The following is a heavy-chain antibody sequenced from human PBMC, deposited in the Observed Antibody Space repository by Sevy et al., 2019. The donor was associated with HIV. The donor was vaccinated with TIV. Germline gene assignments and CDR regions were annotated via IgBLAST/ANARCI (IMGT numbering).Heavy chain of an antibody. D-gene: IGHD5-12*01. CDR2: IYPGDSDP. CDR1: GYSFTNYW. CDR3: ERHRINSGYDWFDY. V-gene: IGHV5-51*01. J-gene: IGHJ4*02. Sequence: GESLKISCKGSGYSFTNYWFGWGRQMPGKGLEWMGIIYPGDSDPRYSPSLQGQVTISDDKSIRTAYLQWSSLKASDTAKYYCERHRINSGYDWFDYWGQGTLVTVSS.